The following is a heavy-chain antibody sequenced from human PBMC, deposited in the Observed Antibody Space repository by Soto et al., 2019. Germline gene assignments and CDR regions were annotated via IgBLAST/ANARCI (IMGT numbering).Heavy chain of an antibody. CDR1: GGSISSDKFF. CDR2: ISHSGST. J-gene: IGHJ5*02. V-gene: IGHV4-31*03. D-gene: IGHD3-10*01. Sequence: SETLSLTCTVSGGSISSDKFFWNWIRQHPGKGLEWLGYISHSGSTYYNPSLKSRVSISVDTSRNQVSLNLTYVTAADAAVYYCARRALRVVRGVIMWFDPWGQGTLVTVSS. CDR3: ARRALRVVRGVIMWFDP.